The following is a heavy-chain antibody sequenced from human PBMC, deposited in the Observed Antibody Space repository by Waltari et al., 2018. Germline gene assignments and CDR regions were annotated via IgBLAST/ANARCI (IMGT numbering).Heavy chain of an antibody. J-gene: IGHJ4*02. V-gene: IGHV4-4*02. Sequence: QVQLQESGPGLVKPSGTLSLTCVVSGDSINNNHWWSWVRQAPGKGLEWIGQIYGSGSTIYNPSVKSRVTISAGNSKNQCSLTLKSVTAADTALYFCARGLSQYGATTGFDYWGQGTRVSVSS. CDR2: IYGSGST. CDR1: GDSINNNHW. D-gene: IGHD3-9*01. CDR3: ARGLSQYGATTGFDY.